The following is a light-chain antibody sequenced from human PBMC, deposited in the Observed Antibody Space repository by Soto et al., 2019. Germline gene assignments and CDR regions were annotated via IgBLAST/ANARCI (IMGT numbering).Light chain of an antibody. Sequence: IVMTQSPATLSVSPGERVTLFCRASQSVSRNLAWHQQKPGQAPGLLIHGASSRATGIPDRFSGSGSGTDFTLTISRLEPEGVAVYYCHQYGTSPWTFGQGTKVDIK. CDR2: GAS. V-gene: IGKV3-20*01. CDR3: HQYGTSPWT. CDR1: QSVSRN. J-gene: IGKJ1*01.